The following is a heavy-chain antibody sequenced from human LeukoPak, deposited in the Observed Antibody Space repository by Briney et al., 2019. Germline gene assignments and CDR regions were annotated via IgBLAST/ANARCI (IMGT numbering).Heavy chain of an antibody. D-gene: IGHD2-2*01. Sequence: ASVKVSCKASGYTFTGYYMHWVRQAPGQGLEWMGWINPNSGGTNYAQKFQGRVTMTRDTSISTAYMELSRPRSDDTAVYYCARGGRIVVVPAAFNRGKYYYYYYYMDVWGKGTTVTISS. CDR2: INPNSGGT. J-gene: IGHJ6*03. CDR1: GYTFTGYY. V-gene: IGHV1-2*02. CDR3: ARGGRIVVVPAAFNRGKYYYYYYYMDV.